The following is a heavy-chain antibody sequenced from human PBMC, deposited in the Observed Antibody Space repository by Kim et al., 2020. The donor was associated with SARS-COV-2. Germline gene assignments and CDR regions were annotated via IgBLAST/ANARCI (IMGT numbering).Heavy chain of an antibody. Sequence: GGSLRLSCAASGFTVGDNHMTWVRQAPGKGLEWVSVIYGGGTNTYAASVKGRLTISSGNSNNTMFLQKNNLRTEDTAAFYCSKIPAWGNDYWGQGTLVTV. J-gene: IGHJ4*02. CDR1: GFTVGDNH. CDR2: IYGGGTN. CDR3: SKIPAWGNDY. V-gene: IGHV3-53*01. D-gene: IGHD7-27*01.